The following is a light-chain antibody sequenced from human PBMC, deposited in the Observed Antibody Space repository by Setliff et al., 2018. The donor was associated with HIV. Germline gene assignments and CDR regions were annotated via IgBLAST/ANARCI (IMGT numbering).Light chain of an antibody. V-gene: IGLV1-47*01. CDR2: RNN. CDR3: AAWDDSLNGRYV. CDR1: SSSIGSNH. J-gene: IGLJ1*01. Sequence: QSVLTQPPSASGTPGQRVTISCSGSSSSIGSNHVYWYQQLPGTTPKLLIYRNNQRPSGVPDRFSGSKSGTSASLAISGLRSEDEADYYCAAWDDSLNGRYVFGSGTKV.